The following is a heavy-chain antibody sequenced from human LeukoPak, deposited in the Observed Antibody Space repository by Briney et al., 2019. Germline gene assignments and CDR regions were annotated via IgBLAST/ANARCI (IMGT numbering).Heavy chain of an antibody. V-gene: IGHV4-61*01. Sequence: SETLSLTCTVSRGSVSSSSNKWGWIRQPPGKGLEWIGDISYSGSASYNPSLRSRVTISVDTSTNQFSLTLGSVTATDTAVYFCATEAECSGGSCYSYGWFDPWGQGTQVIVSS. CDR3: ATEAECSGGSCYSYGWFDP. D-gene: IGHD2-15*01. CDR1: RGSVSSSSNK. CDR2: ISYSGSA. J-gene: IGHJ5*02.